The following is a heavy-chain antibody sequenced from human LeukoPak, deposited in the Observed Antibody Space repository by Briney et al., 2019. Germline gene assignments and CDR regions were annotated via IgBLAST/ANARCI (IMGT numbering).Heavy chain of an antibody. Sequence: ASVKVSCKASGYTFTSYGISWVRQAPGQGLEWMGWISAYNGNTNYAQKLQGRVTMTTDTSTSTAYMELRSLRSDDTAVYYCARDRDYGDYENWFDPWGQGTLVTVSS. CDR3: ARDRDYGDYENWFDP. CDR1: GYTFTSYG. J-gene: IGHJ5*02. D-gene: IGHD4-17*01. CDR2: ISAYNGNT. V-gene: IGHV1-18*01.